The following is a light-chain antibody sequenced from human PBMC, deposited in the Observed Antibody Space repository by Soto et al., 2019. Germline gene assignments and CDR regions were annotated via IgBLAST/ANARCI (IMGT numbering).Light chain of an antibody. Sequence: QSVLTQPASVSGSPGQSITISCTGTSSDVGAYNYVSWYQLHPGKAPKLMIFEVSNRPSGVSYRFSGSKSGNTASLTISGLQVEDEADYFCSSYSISTAYLFGTGTKLTVL. V-gene: IGLV2-14*01. CDR1: SSDVGAYNY. CDR3: SSYSISTAYL. J-gene: IGLJ1*01. CDR2: EVS.